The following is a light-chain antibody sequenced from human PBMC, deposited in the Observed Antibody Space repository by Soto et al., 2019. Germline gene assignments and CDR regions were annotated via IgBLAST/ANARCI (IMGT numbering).Light chain of an antibody. V-gene: IGLV2-14*03. CDR1: SSDIGGYNY. CDR2: DVS. CDR3: SSYRASGRTRCV. Sequence: QSALTQPASLSGSPGQSITISCTGTSSDIGGYNYVSWYQQHPGKAPKLMISDVSNRPSGVSNRFSGSKSGNTASLTISGLQAEDEADYYCSSYRASGRTRCVFGTGTKLTVL. J-gene: IGLJ1*01.